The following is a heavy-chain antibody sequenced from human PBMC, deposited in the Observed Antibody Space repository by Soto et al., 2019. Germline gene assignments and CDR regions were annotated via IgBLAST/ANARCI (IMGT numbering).Heavy chain of an antibody. J-gene: IGHJ3*02. CDR1: GGSVSSGSYY. CDR2: IYYSGST. V-gene: IGHV4-61*01. Sequence: PSETLSLTCTVSGGSVSSGSYYWSWIRQPPGKGLEWIGYIYYSGSTNYNPSLKSRVTISVDTSKNQFSLKLSSVTAADTAVYYCARAIRFLEWDDAFDIWGQGTMVTVSS. D-gene: IGHD3-3*01. CDR3: ARAIRFLEWDDAFDI.